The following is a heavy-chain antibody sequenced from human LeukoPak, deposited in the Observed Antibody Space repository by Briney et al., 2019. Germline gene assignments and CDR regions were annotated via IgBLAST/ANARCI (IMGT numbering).Heavy chain of an antibody. CDR3: AREGYTYGHGVDY. D-gene: IGHD5-18*01. Sequence: GGSLRVSCAASGFNFIGYSMSWVRRPPGKGLEWVSSISSSDSTYYADSVKGRFTVSRDNAANSLYLHMDTLRPDDTAVYYCAREGYTYGHGVDYWGWGTLVPVSA. V-gene: IGHV3-69-1*01. J-gene: IGHJ4*02. CDR1: GFNFIGYS. CDR2: ISSSDST.